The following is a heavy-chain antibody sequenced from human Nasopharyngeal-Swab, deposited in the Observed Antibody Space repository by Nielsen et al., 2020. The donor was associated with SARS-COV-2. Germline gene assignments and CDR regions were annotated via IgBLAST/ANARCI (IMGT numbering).Heavy chain of an antibody. CDR2: VEQSGFT. V-gene: IGHV4-34*01. CDR1: GGSLSGYY. D-gene: IGHD2-2*01. CDR3: ARTFCTTSSCSYYFDS. Sequence: SQTLSLTRAVYGGSLSGYYWTWIRQPPGKGLEWIGEVEQSGFTKYNPSLKSRVSISLDTSKNQVSLKVSSVTTADTAVYYCARTFCTTSSCSYYFDSWGQGNLVTVSS. J-gene: IGHJ4*02.